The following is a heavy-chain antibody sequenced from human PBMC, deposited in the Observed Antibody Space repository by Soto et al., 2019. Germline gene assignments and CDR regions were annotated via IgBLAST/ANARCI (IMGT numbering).Heavy chain of an antibody. CDR1: GGSLTSGTYS. CDR3: ARGREFDS. Sequence: PSETLSLTCAVSGGSLTSGTYSWNWIRQPPGKGLEWIGCIFPSGTTYYNPSLKSRVSTSIDVSKNQFSLNLRSLTAADTAVYYCARGREFDSWGQGTLVTVSS. J-gene: IGHJ4*02. CDR2: IFPSGTT. V-gene: IGHV4-30-2*01.